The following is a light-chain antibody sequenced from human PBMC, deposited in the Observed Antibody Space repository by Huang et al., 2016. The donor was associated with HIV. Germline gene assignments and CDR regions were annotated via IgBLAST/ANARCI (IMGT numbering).Light chain of an antibody. J-gene: IGKJ2*01. V-gene: IGKV4-1*01. CDR1: QSVLYKSDKRNY. CDR3: QQYVSTPT. CDR2: CAS. Sequence: IVMTQSPESLSVSLGERATINCKSSQSVLYKSDKRNYVAWYQEKPGQSPKVLIYCASTRQSGVPDRCRGGGGGTNFTLTIDRFQAEDGALYYCQQYVSTPTFGLGTKLEI.